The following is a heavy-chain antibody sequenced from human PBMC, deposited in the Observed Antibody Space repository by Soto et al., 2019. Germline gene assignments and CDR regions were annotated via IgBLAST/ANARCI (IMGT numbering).Heavy chain of an antibody. CDR1: GGTFSSYA. CDR3: ARDPPAESKGEIWFDP. Sequence: QVQLVQSGAEVKKPGSSVKVSCKASGGTFSSYAISWVRQAPGQGLEWMGGIIPIFGTANYAQKFQGRVTSTADESTSTAYMALSSLRSEDTAVYYCARDPPAESKGEIWFDPWGQGTLVTVSS. CDR2: IIPIFGTA. V-gene: IGHV1-69*01. J-gene: IGHJ5*02. D-gene: IGHD3-10*01.